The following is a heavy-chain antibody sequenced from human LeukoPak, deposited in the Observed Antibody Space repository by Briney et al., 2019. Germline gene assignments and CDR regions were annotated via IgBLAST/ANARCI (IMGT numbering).Heavy chain of an antibody. D-gene: IGHD4-17*01. CDR2: IYYSGST. CDR1: GGSISSYY. V-gene: IGHV4-59*12. J-gene: IGHJ3*02. CDR3: ATVGMTTVTKDDAFDI. Sequence: SETLSLTCTVSGGSISSYYWSWIRQPPGKGLEWIGYIYYSGSTNYNPSLKSRVTISVDRSKNQFSLKLSSVTAADAAVYYCATVGMTTVTKDDAFDIWGQGTMVTVSS.